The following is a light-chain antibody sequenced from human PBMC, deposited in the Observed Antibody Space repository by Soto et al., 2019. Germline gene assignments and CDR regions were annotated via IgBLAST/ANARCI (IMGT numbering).Light chain of an antibody. CDR2: DAS. CDR1: QDISDS. Sequence: DIQMTQSPSSLSASVGDRITITCQASQDISDSLNWYQQKPGRAPNLLIYDASNLETGVPSRFSGSGSGTDFTFTITGLQPEDIATYYCHQYTNPPLTFGGGTKVDI. CDR3: HQYTNPPLT. J-gene: IGKJ4*01. V-gene: IGKV1-33*01.